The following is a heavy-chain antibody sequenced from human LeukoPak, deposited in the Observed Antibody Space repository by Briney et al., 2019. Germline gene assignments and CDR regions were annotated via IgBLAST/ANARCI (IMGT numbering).Heavy chain of an antibody. CDR1: GLPYTRYP. CDR3: ARDYYRDGYYFDY. J-gene: IGHJ4*02. Sequence: LPLPAPGLPYTRYPLHLHPHPPLNPHHRQALISYDGSNKYYADTVKVRFTISRDNSKNTLYLQMDSLRAEDTAVYYCARDYYRDGYYFDYWGQGTLVTVSS. CDR2: ISYDGSNK. D-gene: IGHD1-26*01. V-gene: IGHV3-30*01.